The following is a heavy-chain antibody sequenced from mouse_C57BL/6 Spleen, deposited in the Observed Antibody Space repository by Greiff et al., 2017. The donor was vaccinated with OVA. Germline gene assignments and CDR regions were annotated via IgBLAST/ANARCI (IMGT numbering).Heavy chain of an antibody. CDR1: GYSFTGYF. Sequence: EVQLQQSGPELVKPGDSVKISCKASGYSFTGYFMNWVMQSHGKSLEWIGRINPYNGDTFYNQKFKGKATLTVDKSSSTANMELRSLTSEDSAVYYCARSADDRAWFAYWGQGTLVTVSA. CDR3: ARSADDRAWFAY. V-gene: IGHV1-20*01. J-gene: IGHJ3*01. D-gene: IGHD2-12*01. CDR2: INPYNGDT.